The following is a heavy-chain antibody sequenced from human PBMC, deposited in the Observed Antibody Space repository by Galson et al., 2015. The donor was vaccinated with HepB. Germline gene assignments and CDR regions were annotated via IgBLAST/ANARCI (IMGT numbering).Heavy chain of an antibody. V-gene: IGHV1-2*02. CDR2: INPNSGGT. CDR1: GYTFTGYY. D-gene: IGHD3-3*01. Sequence: SCKASGYTFTGYYMHWVRQAPGQGLEWMGWINPNSGGTNYAQKFQGRVTMTRDTSISTAYMELSRLRSDDTAVYYCASGSREYDFWSGYYDNWGQGTLDTVSS. J-gene: IGHJ4*02. CDR3: ASGSREYDFWSGYYDN.